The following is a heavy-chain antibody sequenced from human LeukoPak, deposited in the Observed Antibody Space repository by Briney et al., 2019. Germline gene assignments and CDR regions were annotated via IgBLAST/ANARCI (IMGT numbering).Heavy chain of an antibody. CDR2: MNPNSGNT. D-gene: IGHD4-17*01. CDR3: ARQDDYGDYVIDY. V-gene: IGHV1-8*01. Sequence: ASVTVSCKASGYTFTSYDINWVRQATGQGLEWMGWMNPNSGNTGYAQKFQGRVTMTRNTSISTAYMELSSLRSEDTAVYYCARQDDYGDYVIDYWGQGTLVTVSS. CDR1: GYTFTSYD. J-gene: IGHJ4*02.